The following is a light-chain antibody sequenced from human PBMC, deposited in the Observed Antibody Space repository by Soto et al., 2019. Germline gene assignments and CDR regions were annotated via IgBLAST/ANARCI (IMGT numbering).Light chain of an antibody. Sequence: DIQMTQSPSSVSVSVGDRVTITCRASQSISSWLAWYQQKPGKAPKLLIYDASSLESGVPSRFSGSGSGTEFTLTISSLQPDDFATYYCQQYNSYWTFGQGTKVDIK. J-gene: IGKJ1*01. CDR3: QQYNSYWT. V-gene: IGKV1-5*01. CDR2: DAS. CDR1: QSISSW.